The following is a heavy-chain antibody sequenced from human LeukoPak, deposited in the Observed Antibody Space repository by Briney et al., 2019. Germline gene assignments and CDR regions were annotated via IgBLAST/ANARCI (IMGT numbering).Heavy chain of an antibody. CDR2: ISYDGSNK. V-gene: IGHV3-30-3*01. J-gene: IGHJ4*02. D-gene: IGHD3-22*01. CDR3: ARDAKPTYYYDSSGYYPYYFDY. CDR1: GFTFSSYA. Sequence: GGSLRLSCAASGFTFSSYAMHWVRQAPGKGLEWVAVISYDGSNKYYADSVKGRFTISRDNSKNTLYLQMNSLRAEDTAVYYCARDAKPTYYYDSSGYYPYYFDYWGQGTLVTVSS.